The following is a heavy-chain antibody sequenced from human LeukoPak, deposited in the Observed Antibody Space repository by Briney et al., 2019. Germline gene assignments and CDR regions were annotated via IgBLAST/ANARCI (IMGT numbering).Heavy chain of an antibody. D-gene: IGHD5-12*01. Sequence: GGSLRLSCAASGFTFSSYWMSCVRQPPGKALEWVANIKQDGSEKYYVDSVKGRFTISRDNAKNSLYLQMNSLRAEDTAVYYCARYIAGANWFDPWGQGTLVTVSS. V-gene: IGHV3-7*03. CDR1: GFTFSSYW. CDR2: IKQDGSEK. J-gene: IGHJ5*02. CDR3: ARYIAGANWFDP.